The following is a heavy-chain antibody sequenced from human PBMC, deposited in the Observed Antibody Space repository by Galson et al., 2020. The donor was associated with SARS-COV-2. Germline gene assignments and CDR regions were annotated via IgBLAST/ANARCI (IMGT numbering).Heavy chain of an antibody. Sequence: GGSLSLSCEGSGFTCNSYGVHWVRQAPGKGLEWLAVTSYDGRKQYYAESVEGRFTISRDNSKNTLNLQLNNLRIEDSGVYFCAADITLFGEVKYGMDVWGQGTTVTV. CDR3: AADITLFGEVKYGMDV. CDR1: GFTCNSYG. J-gene: IGHJ6*02. V-gene: IGHV3-30*03. CDR2: TSYDGRKQ. D-gene: IGHD3-3*01.